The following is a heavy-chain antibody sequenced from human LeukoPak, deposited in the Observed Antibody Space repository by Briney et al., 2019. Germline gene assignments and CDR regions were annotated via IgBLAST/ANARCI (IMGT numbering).Heavy chain of an antibody. J-gene: IGHJ5*02. CDR3: ARDRGSSGLYGGADL. D-gene: IGHD6-19*01. CDR1: GFSFSFSN. CDR2: ISSTNGHT. Sequence: GGSLRLSCAASGFSFSFSNMNWVRQAPGKGLEWVSYISSTNGHTYYADSVNGRFTISRDTAKNSLYLQMNSLRVEDTAIYFCARDRGSSGLYGGADLWGQGVLVTVSA. V-gene: IGHV3-21*03.